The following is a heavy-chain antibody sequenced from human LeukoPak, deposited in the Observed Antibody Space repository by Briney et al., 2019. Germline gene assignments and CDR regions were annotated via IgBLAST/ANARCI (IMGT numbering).Heavy chain of an antibody. J-gene: IGHJ4*02. V-gene: IGHV4-4*07. D-gene: IGHD3-16*02. CDR2: IYTSGST. CDR3: ARSYYDYVWGSYPYFDY. CDR1: GGSISSYY. Sequence: SETLSLTCTVSGGSISSYYWSWIRQPAGKGLEWIRRIYTSGSTNYNPSLKSRVTMSVDTSKNQFSLKLSSVTAADTAVYYCARSYYDYVWGSYPYFDYWGQGTLVTVSS.